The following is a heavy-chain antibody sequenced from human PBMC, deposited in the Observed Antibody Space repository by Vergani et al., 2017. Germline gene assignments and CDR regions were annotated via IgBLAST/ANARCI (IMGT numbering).Heavy chain of an antibody. J-gene: IGHJ5*02. V-gene: IGHV4-61*02. Sequence: QVQLQESGPGLVKPSQTLSLTCTVSGGSISSGSYYWSWIRQPAGKGLEWIGRIYTSGSTNYNPSLKSRVTISVDTSKNQFSLKLSSVTAADTAVYYCARAPITIFGVVNWFDPWGQGTLVTVSS. CDR3: ARAPITIFGVVNWFDP. CDR2: IYTSGST. CDR1: GGSISSGSYY. D-gene: IGHD3-3*01.